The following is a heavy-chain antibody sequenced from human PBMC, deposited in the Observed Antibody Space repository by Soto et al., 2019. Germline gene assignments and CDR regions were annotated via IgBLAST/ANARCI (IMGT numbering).Heavy chain of an antibody. CDR3: ARGIEMARIGWFDP. CDR1: GYRFTSFW. Sequence: PGESLKISCKGSGYRFTSFWIGWVRQMPGKGLEWLGIIYPGDADIRYTPSFQGQVTMSADKSISTAYLQWSSLKASDTAIYYCARGIEMARIGWFDPWGQGXLVTVSS. CDR2: IYPGDADI. J-gene: IGHJ5*02. V-gene: IGHV5-51*01. D-gene: IGHD5-12*01.